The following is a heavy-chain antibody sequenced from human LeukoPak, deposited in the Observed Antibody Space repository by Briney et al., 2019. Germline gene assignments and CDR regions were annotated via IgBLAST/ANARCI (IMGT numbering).Heavy chain of an antibody. CDR1: GFTFSSYA. CDR3: AKDPGPTAAAGYYFDY. V-gene: IGHV3-23*01. J-gene: IGHJ4*02. D-gene: IGHD6-13*01. CDR2: ISGSGDST. Sequence: PGGSPRHSCAASGFTFSSYAMSWVRQAPGKGLEWVSAISGSGDSTYYADSVKGRFTISRDNSKNTLYLQMNSLRAEDTAVYYCAKDPGPTAAAGYYFDYWGQGTLVTVSS.